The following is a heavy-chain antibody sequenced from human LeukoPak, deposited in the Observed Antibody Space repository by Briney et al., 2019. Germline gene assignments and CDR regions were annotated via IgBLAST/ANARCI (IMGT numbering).Heavy chain of an antibody. D-gene: IGHD1-26*01. CDR2: ISGIGGST. Sequence: GASLRLSCAASGFTFSSYAMSWVRQAPGKGLEWVSAISGIGGSTYYADSVKGRFTISRDNSKNTLYLQMNSLRAEDTAVYYCAKTRGGELPPFDYWGQGTLVTVSS. V-gene: IGHV3-23*01. J-gene: IGHJ4*02. CDR1: GFTFSSYA. CDR3: AKTRGGELPPFDY.